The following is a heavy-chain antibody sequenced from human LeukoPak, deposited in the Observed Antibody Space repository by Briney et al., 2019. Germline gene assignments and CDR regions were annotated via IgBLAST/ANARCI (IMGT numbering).Heavy chain of an antibody. V-gene: IGHV1-69*01. D-gene: IGHD1-7*01. CDR3: ARMGMAGTTSSGY. Sequence: SVKVSCKASGGTFSSYAISWVRQAPGQGLEWMGGIIPIFGTANYAQKFQGRVTITADESTSTAYMELSSLRSEDTAVYYCARMGMAGTTSSGYWGQGTLVTVSS. J-gene: IGHJ4*02. CDR1: GGTFSSYA. CDR2: IIPIFGTA.